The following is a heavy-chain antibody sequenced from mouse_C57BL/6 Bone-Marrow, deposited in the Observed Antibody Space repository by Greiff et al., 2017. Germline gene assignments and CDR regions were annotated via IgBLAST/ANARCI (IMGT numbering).Heavy chain of an antibody. J-gene: IGHJ3*01. CDR3: ARDGGGYEGFAY. CDR1: GFTFSDYY. CDR2: INYDGSST. V-gene: IGHV5-16*01. D-gene: IGHD2-2*01. Sequence: EVNVVESEGGLVQPGSSMKLSCTASGFTFSDYYMAWVRQVPEKGLEWVANINYDGSSTYYLDSLKSRFIISRDNAKNILYLQMSSLKSEDTATYYCARDGGGYEGFAYWGQGTLVTVSA.